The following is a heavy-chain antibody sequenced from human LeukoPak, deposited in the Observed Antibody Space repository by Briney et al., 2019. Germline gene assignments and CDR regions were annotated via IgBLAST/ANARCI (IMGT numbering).Heavy chain of an antibody. Sequence: ASVKVSCRASGYTFTRYFMHWVRQAPGQGLEWMGIINPSGGSTTYAQKFQGRVTMTRDMSPSTVYMELSSLRSEDTAVYYCARVSGDYSMPFDYWGQGTLVTVSS. J-gene: IGHJ4*02. D-gene: IGHD2/OR15-2a*01. CDR3: ARVSGDYSMPFDY. V-gene: IGHV1-46*01. CDR1: GYTFTRYF. CDR2: INPSGGST.